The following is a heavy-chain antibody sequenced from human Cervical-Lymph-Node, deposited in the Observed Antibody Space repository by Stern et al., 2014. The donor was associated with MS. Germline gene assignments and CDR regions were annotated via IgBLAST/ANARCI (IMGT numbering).Heavy chain of an antibody. V-gene: IGHV4-31*03. Sequence: QVQLVESGPGLVKPSQTLSLTCTVSGGSINSGGYYWSWIRQHPGEGLEWIGYIYYTGSTYFNPSLESRVTISIDTSKNQFSLRLSSVTAADTAVYYCARANDHYYDSSGYFDYWGQGTLVTVSS. CDR3: ARANDHYYDSSGYFDY. J-gene: IGHJ4*02. D-gene: IGHD3-22*01. CDR1: GGSINSGGYY. CDR2: IYYTGST.